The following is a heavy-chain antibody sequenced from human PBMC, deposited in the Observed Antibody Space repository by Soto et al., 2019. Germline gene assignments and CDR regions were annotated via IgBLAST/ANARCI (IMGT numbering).Heavy chain of an antibody. CDR3: AQIGRIAARPDY. CDR2: ISYDGSNK. J-gene: IGHJ4*02. D-gene: IGHD6-6*01. Sequence: GGSLRLSCAASGFTFSSYGMHWVRQAPGKGLEWVAVISYDGSNKYYADSVKGRFTISRDNSKNTLYLQMNSLRAEDTAVYYCAQIGRIAARPDYWGQGTLVTVSS. CDR1: GFTFSSYG. V-gene: IGHV3-30*18.